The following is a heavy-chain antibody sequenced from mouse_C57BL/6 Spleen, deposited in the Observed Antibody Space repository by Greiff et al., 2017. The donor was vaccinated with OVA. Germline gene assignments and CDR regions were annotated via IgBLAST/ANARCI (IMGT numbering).Heavy chain of an antibody. V-gene: IGHV1-64*01. CDR3: AGAAQTPFDY. D-gene: IGHD3-2*02. J-gene: IGHJ2*01. CDR1: GYTFTSYW. Sequence: VQLQQSGAELVKPGASVKLSCKASGYTFTSYWMHWVKQRPGQGLEWIGMIHPNSGSTNYNEKFKSKATLTVDKSSSTAYMQLSSLTSEDSAVYYCAGAAQTPFDYWGQGTTLTVSS. CDR2: IHPNSGST.